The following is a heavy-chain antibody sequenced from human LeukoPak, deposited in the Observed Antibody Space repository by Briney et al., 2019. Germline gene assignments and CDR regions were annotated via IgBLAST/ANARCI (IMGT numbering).Heavy chain of an antibody. CDR3: ARDPSAVALGTYG. CDR2: IYSGGAT. CDR1: GVTVGNNY. J-gene: IGHJ4*02. V-gene: IGHV3-66*01. D-gene: IGHD6-13*01. Sequence: GGSLRLSCAASGVTVGNNYMIWVRQAPGRGLEWVSRIYSGGATNYADSVKGRFTISRDSSKNTLFLQLNSLRAEDTAVYYCARDPSAVALGTYGWGQGTLVTVSS.